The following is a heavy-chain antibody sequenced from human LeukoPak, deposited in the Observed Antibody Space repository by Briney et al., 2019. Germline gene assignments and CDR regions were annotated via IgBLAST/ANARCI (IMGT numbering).Heavy chain of an antibody. CDR3: ARLHNLDAVATYYPDY. V-gene: IGHV4-59*01. J-gene: IGHJ4*02. Sequence: SETLSLTCTVSGGSISSYYWSWIRQPPGKGLEWIGYIHYSGSTNYNPSLKSRVTISVDTPKNQFSLKLRSVTAADTAVYYCARLHNLDAVATYYPDYWGQGTLVTVSS. D-gene: IGHD4-11*01. CDR2: IHYSGST. CDR1: GGSISSYY.